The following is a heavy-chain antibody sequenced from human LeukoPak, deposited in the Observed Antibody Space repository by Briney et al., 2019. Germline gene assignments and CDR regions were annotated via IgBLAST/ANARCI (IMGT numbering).Heavy chain of an antibody. CDR2: IKQDGSEK. V-gene: IGHV3-7*01. CDR3: ARVRVFRWFDP. Sequence: GGSLRLSRAASGFTFSSYWMSWVRQAPGKGLEWVANIKQDGSEKYYADSVKGRFTISRDNAKNSLYLQMNSLRAEDTAVYYCARVRVFRWFDPWGQGTLVTVSS. J-gene: IGHJ5*02. CDR1: GFTFSSYW.